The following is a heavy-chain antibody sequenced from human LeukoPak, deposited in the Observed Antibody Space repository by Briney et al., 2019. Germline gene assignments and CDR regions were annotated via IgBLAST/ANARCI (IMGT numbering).Heavy chain of an antibody. Sequence: SETLSLTCTVSGGSIRSSYYYWGWIRQPPGKGLEWIGSIYDSGSTYYNPSLKSRVTISVDTSENQCSLKLNSVTAADTAVYYCARHYWPWGQGTPVTVSS. CDR2: IYDSGST. CDR3: ARHYWP. J-gene: IGHJ5*02. CDR1: GGSIRSSYYY. V-gene: IGHV4-39*01. D-gene: IGHD2-15*01.